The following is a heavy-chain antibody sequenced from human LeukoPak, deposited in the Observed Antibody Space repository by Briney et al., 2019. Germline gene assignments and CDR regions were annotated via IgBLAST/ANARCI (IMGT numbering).Heavy chain of an antibody. D-gene: IGHD6-6*01. J-gene: IGHJ4*02. CDR1: GFTVSSNY. V-gene: IGHV3-20*04. CDR3: ARDLRVYSSSSPFDY. CDR2: INGNGRST. Sequence: GGSLRLSCATSGFTVSSNYMSWVRQAPGKGLEWISGINGNGRSTGYADSVKGRFTISRDNAKNSLYLQMNSLRAEDTALYYCARDLRVYSSSSPFDYWGQGTLVTVSS.